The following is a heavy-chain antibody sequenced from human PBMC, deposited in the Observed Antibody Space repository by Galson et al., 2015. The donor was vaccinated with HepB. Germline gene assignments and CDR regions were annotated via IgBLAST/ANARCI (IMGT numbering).Heavy chain of an antibody. CDR2: ISAYNGNT. CDR1: GYTFTSYG. CDR3: ARDEITMVRGADAGDY. Sequence: SVKVSCKASGYTFTSYGISWVRQAPGQGLEWMGWISAYNGNTNYAQKLQGRVTMTTDTSTSTAYMELRSLRSDDTAVYYCARDEITMVRGADAGDYWGQGTLVTVSS. J-gene: IGHJ4*02. V-gene: IGHV1-18*01. D-gene: IGHD3-10*01.